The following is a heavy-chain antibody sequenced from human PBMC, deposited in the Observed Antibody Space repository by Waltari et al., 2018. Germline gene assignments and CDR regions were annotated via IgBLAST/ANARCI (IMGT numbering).Heavy chain of an antibody. CDR3: ARDYCDRTYCHGMDV. Sequence: QVQLVESGGGVVQPGRSLRLSCAASEFTFSSYAMHWVRQAPGKGLGWVAVLSYNSRNTYYVDSVKGRFTISRDNSKNMFYMEMNSLRAEDTAMYYCARDYCDRTYCHGMDVWGQGTTVIVSS. V-gene: IGHV3-30*04. CDR2: LSYNSRNT. CDR1: EFTFSSYA. J-gene: IGHJ6*02. D-gene: IGHD3-22*01.